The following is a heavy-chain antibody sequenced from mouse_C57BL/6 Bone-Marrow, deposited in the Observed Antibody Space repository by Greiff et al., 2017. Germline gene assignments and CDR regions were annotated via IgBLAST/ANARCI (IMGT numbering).Heavy chain of an antibody. Sequence: VQLQQPGAELVKPGASVKMSCKASGYTFTSYWITWVKQRPGQGLEWIGDIYPGSGSTNYNEKFKSKATLTVDTSSSTAYMQLSSLTSEDSAVYYCATVTTVVANYFDYWGQGTPLTVSS. CDR3: ATVTTVVANYFDY. J-gene: IGHJ2*01. V-gene: IGHV1-55*01. D-gene: IGHD1-1*01. CDR1: GYTFTSYW. CDR2: IYPGSGST.